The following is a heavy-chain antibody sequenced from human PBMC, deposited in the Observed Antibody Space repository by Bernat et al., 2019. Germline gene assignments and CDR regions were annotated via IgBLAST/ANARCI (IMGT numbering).Heavy chain of an antibody. D-gene: IGHD6-19*01. CDR2: IRSKANSYAT. Sequence: EVQLVESGGGLVQPGGSLKLSCAASGFTFSGSAMHWVRQASGKGLEWVGRIRSKANSYATAYAASVKGRFTISRDDSKNTAYLQMNSLKTEDTAVYYCTRLGYIAVAGTCWGQGTLVTVSS. J-gene: IGHJ4*02. CDR1: GFTFSGSA. V-gene: IGHV3-73*02. CDR3: TRLGYIAVAGTC.